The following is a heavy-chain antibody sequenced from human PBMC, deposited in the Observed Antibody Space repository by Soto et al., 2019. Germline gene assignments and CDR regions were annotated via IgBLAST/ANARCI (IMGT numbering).Heavy chain of an antibody. Sequence: QVQLVQSGAEVKKPGSSVRVTCKASGGNFSNYGISWVRQAPGHGLEWMGGIIPLFGTADYAQEFHGRVTISPDDFTTTASMELSSLRADDTAVYYCARSDTYYNICTGRPTPFYYYGTDIWGQGTTVTVS. CDR3: ARSDTYYNICTGRPTPFYYYGTDI. V-gene: IGHV1-69*01. CDR1: GGNFSNYG. J-gene: IGHJ6*02. D-gene: IGHD3-9*01. CDR2: IIPLFGTA.